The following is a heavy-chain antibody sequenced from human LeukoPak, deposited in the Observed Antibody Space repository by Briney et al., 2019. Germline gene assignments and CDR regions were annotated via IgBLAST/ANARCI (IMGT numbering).Heavy chain of an antibody. Sequence: GGSLRLSCAGAEFTFSGYTMNWVRQAPGKGLVWVSRINTDGSSTSYADSVKGRFTISRDNAKNTLYLQMNSLRAEDTAVYYCARDEAATGTDYFDYWGQGTLVTASS. D-gene: IGHD6-13*01. CDR2: INTDGSST. CDR3: ARDEAATGTDYFDY. CDR1: EFTFSGYT. J-gene: IGHJ4*02. V-gene: IGHV3-74*01.